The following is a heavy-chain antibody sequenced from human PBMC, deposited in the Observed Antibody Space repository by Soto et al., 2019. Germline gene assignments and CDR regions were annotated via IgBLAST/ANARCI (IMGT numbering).Heavy chain of an antibody. CDR3: AKYKKQLVLSLDY. CDR2: ISGSGGST. J-gene: IGHJ4*02. CDR1: GFTFSSYA. Sequence: PGGSLRLSCAASGFTFSSYAMSWVRQAPGKGLEWVSAISGSGGSTYYADSVKGRFTISRDNSENTLYLQMNSLRVEDTAVYYCAKYKKQLVLSLDYWGQGTLVTVSS. D-gene: IGHD6-13*01. V-gene: IGHV3-23*01.